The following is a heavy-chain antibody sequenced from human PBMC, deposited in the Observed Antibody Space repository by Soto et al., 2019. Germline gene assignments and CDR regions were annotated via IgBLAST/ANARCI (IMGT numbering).Heavy chain of an antibody. D-gene: IGHD4-17*01. J-gene: IGHJ4*02. Sequence: SETLSLTCTVSGGSISSYYWSWIQQPPGKGLEWIGYIYYSGSTNYNPSLKSRVTISVDTSKNQFSLKLSSVTAADTAVYYCARAYGNYVFDYWGQGTRVTVSS. V-gene: IGHV4-59*01. CDR3: ARAYGNYVFDY. CDR1: GGSISSYY. CDR2: IYYSGST.